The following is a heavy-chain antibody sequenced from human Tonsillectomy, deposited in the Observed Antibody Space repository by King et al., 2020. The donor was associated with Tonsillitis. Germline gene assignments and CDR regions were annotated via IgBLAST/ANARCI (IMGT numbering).Heavy chain of an antibody. V-gene: IGHV1-46*01. J-gene: IGHJ6*02. Sequence: QLVQSGAEVKKPGASVKVSCKASGYTFTSHYIHWVRQAPGQGLEWMGLFSPSGDKRNYAQKFQGRVTMSRDTSTSTVYMELSSLTSEDTAVYYCARDGGITAAGTNYYYGMDVWGQGTTVTVSS. CDR2: FSPSGDKR. CDR1: GYTFTSHY. CDR3: ARDGGITAAGTNYYYGMDV. D-gene: IGHD6-13*01.